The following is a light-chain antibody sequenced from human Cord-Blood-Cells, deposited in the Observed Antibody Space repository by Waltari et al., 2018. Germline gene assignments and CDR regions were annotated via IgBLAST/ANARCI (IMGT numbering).Light chain of an antibody. CDR1: QSVSSN. Sequence: EIVMTHSPATLSVSTGERATLSCRASQSVSSNLAWYQQKPGQAPRLLIYGASTRATGIPARFSGSGSGTEFTLTISSLQSEDFAVYYCQQYNNWLGAFGQGTKVEIK. CDR3: QQYNNWLGA. J-gene: IGKJ1*01. V-gene: IGKV3-15*01. CDR2: GAS.